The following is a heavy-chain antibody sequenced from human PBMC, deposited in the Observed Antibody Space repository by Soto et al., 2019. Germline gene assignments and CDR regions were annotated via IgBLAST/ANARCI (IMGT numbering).Heavy chain of an antibody. V-gene: IGHV1-69*08. CDR1: GGTFSSYT. D-gene: IGHD2-2*01. CDR2: IIPILGIA. Sequence: QVQLVQSGAEVKKPGSSVKVSCKASGGTFSSYTISWVRQAPGQGLEWMGRIIPILGIANYAQKFQGRVTITADKSTSTAYMELSSLRSEDTAVYYCARDREYAGADYYYYGMDVWGQGTTVTVSS. CDR3: ARDREYAGADYYYYGMDV. J-gene: IGHJ6*02.